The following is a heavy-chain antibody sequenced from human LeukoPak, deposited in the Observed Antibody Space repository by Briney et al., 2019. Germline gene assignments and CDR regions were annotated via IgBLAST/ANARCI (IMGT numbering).Heavy chain of an antibody. V-gene: IGHV3-64D*06. CDR1: GFTFSSNS. D-gene: IGHD3-22*01. J-gene: IGHJ4*02. Sequence: GRSLTLSCSPSGFTFSSNSMHWVRQAPGKGLGYVSAIIGNGGSTYYADSVKGRFTISRDNSKNTLYLQMSSLRAEDTAVYYCVKEGPGYYDSSGYFAYFDYWGQGTLVTVSS. CDR2: IIGNGGST. CDR3: VKEGPGYYDSSGYFAYFDY.